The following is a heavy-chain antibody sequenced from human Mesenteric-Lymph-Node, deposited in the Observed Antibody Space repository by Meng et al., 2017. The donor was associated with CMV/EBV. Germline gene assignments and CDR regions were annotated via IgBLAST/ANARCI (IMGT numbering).Heavy chain of an antibody. CDR1: GFTFSSYS. CDR2: ISSSSSYI. J-gene: IGHJ6*02. CDR3: ARELTHHTYYDFWSGYYRAMSYYYGMDV. D-gene: IGHD3-3*01. Sequence: GESLKISCAASGFTFSSYSMNWVRQAPGKGLEWVSSISSSSSYIYYADSVKGRFTISRDNAKNSLYLQMNSLRAEDTAVYYCARELTHHTYYDFWSGYYRAMSYYYGMDVWGQGTTVTVSS. V-gene: IGHV3-21*01.